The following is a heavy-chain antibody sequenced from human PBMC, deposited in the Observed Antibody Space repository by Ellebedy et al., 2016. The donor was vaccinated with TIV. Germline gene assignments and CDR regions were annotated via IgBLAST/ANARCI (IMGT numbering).Heavy chain of an antibody. CDR1: GYTFTSYD. V-gene: IGHV1-8*01. D-gene: IGHD1-7*01. CDR2: MNPNSGNT. CDR3: ARGRFGNYNFQH. Sequence: ASVKVSCXASGYTFTSYDINWVRQATGQGLEWMGWMNPNSGNTGYAQKFQGRVTMTRNTSISTAYMELSSLRSEDTAVYYCARGRFGNYNFQHWGQGTLVTVSS. J-gene: IGHJ1*01.